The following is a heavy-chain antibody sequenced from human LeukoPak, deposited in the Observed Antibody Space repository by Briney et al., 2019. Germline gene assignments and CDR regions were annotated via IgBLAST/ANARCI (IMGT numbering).Heavy chain of an antibody. J-gene: IGHJ4*02. V-gene: IGHV3-7*01. CDR2: IKQDGSET. CDR3: AREDHSKYEY. Sequence: GGSLRLSCVASGFPFSNYWMSWVRQAPGKGPEWVASIKQDGSETFYVDSVKGRFTISKDNAKNSLYLLMNSLRAEDTGVYYCAREDHSKYEYWGQGTLGTVSS. CDR1: GFPFSNYW. D-gene: IGHD4-11*01.